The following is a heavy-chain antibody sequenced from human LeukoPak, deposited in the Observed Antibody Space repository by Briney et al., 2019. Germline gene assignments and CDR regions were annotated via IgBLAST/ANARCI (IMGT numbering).Heavy chain of an antibody. Sequence: SETLSLTCTVSGGSISSYYWSWLRQPAGKGLEWIGRIYTSGSTNYNPSLKSRVTMSVDTSKNQFYLELSSVTAADTAVYYCAREARSYPYHDAFDIWGQGTMVTVSS. CDR3: AREARSYPYHDAFDI. J-gene: IGHJ3*02. V-gene: IGHV4-4*07. CDR1: GGSISSYY. CDR2: IYTSGST. D-gene: IGHD1-26*01.